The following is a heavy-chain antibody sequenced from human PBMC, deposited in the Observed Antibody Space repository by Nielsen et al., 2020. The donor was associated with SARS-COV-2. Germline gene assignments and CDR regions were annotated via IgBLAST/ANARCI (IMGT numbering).Heavy chain of an antibody. CDR2: ISSSNSTI. D-gene: IGHD3-3*01. J-gene: IGHJ6*02. V-gene: IGHV3-48*01. Sequence: VRQAPGKGLEWVSYISSSNSTIYYADSVKGRFTISRDNAKNSLYLQMNSLRAEDTAVYYCARSITIFGVVIAYYYYGMDVWGQGTTVTVSS. CDR3: ARSITIFGVVIAYYYYGMDV.